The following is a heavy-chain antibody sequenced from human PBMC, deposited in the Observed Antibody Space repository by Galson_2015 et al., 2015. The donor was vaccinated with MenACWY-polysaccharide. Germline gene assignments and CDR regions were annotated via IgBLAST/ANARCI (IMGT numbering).Heavy chain of an antibody. CDR1: RDTFSNYG. CDR2: IIPFLGIP. D-gene: IGHD2-8*01. CDR3: ARIMVAANQAAYVDS. V-gene: IGHV1-69*04. Sequence: SVKVSCKASRDTFSNYGISWVRQAPGQGLEYMGRIIPFLGIPNYAQKFQDRVAFTADRSTSTVFVELSSLISEDTAIYYCARIMVAANQAAYVDSWGQGTQVTVSS. J-gene: IGHJ4*02.